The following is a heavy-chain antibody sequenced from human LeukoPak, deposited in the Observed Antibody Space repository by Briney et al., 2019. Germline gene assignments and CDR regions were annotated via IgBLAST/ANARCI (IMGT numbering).Heavy chain of an antibody. CDR1: GFTFSSYS. CDR2: ISSSSSYI. CDR3: ARGSGYTYGFTGRERTKSRLDY. V-gene: IGHV3-21*01. J-gene: IGHJ4*02. Sequence: GGSLRLSCAASGFTFSSYSMNWVRQAPGKGLEWVSSISSSSSYIYYADSVKGRFTISRDNSKNTLYLQMNTLRAEDTAVYYCARGSGYTYGFTGRERTKSRLDYWGQGTLVTVSS. D-gene: IGHD5-18*01.